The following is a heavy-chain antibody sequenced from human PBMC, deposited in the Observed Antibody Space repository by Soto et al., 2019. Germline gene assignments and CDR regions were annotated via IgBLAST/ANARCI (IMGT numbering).Heavy chain of an antibody. Sequence: QVQLVQSGAEVKKPGSSVKVSCEASGGSFTSYTFTWVRQAPGQGLEWMGRLIPIKGRADYALKLQDRVTITADRSTKTVYMELRGLRPEDTAIYYCAKSLLFVDHAYMDVWGKGTTVTVSS. CDR1: GGSFTSYT. D-gene: IGHD2-21*01. J-gene: IGHJ6*03. V-gene: IGHV1-69*02. CDR2: LIPIKGRA. CDR3: AKSLLFVDHAYMDV.